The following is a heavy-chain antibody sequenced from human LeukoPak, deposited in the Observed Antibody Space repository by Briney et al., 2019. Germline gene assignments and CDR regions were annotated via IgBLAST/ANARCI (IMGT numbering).Heavy chain of an antibody. Sequence: PSETLSLTCAVYGGSFSGYYWSWIRQPPGKGLEWIGEINHSGSTNYNPSLKSRVTISVDTSKNQFSLKLSSVTAADTAVYYCARGPYKSGYSYGPALRFFDYWDQGTLVTVSS. CDR2: INHSGST. V-gene: IGHV4-34*01. CDR3: ARGPYKSGYSYGPALRFFDY. J-gene: IGHJ4*02. D-gene: IGHD5-18*01. CDR1: GGSFSGYY.